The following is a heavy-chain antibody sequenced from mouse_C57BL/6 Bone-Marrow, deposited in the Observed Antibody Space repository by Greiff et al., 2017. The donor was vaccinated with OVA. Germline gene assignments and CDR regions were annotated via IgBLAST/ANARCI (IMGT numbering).Heavy chain of an antibody. Sequence: EVKLMESGPGLVKPSQSLSLTCSVTGYSITSGYYWNWIRQFPGNKLEWMGYISYDGSNNYNPSLKNRISITRDTSKNQFFLKLNSVTTEATATYSFASEADSDPYSFDYWGQGTTLTVSA. CDR3: ASEADSDPYSFDY. J-gene: IGHJ2*01. D-gene: IGHD2-4*01. CDR2: ISYDGSN. V-gene: IGHV3-6*01. CDR1: GYSITSGYY.